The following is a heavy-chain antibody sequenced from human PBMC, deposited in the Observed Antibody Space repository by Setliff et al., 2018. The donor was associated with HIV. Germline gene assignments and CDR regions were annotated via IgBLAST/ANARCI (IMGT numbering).Heavy chain of an antibody. Sequence: PSETPSLTCTVSGASISSSGDHFWSWVRQPAGKGLEWIGRIRTSGTTDYNPSLKSRVTISRDTSKNQFSLNLISVTAADTAVYYCARGKTWLRFLDYWGQGTLVTVSS. CDR3: ARGKTWLRFLDY. D-gene: IGHD5-12*01. CDR1: GASISSSGDHF. CDR2: IRTSGTT. J-gene: IGHJ4*02. V-gene: IGHV4-61*02.